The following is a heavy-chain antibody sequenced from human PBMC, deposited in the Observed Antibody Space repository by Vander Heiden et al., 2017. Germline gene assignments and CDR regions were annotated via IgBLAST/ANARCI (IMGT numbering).Heavy chain of an antibody. Sequence: EVQLVQSGAEVKKPGESLKISCKGSGYSLTSYWSGWVRQMPGKGLEWMGIIYPGDSDTRYSPSFQGQVTISADKSISTAYLQWSSLKASDTAMYYCARRGYYDSSGAGGMDVWGQGTTVTVSS. D-gene: IGHD3-22*01. CDR3: ARRGYYDSSGAGGMDV. CDR2: IYPGDSDT. CDR1: GYSLTSYW. V-gene: IGHV5-51*01. J-gene: IGHJ6*02.